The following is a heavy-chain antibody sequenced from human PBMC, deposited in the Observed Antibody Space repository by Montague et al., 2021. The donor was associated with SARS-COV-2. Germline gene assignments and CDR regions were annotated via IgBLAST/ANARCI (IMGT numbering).Heavy chain of an antibody. CDR3: ARHGKTRIAMIVVVIGYFDY. V-gene: IGHV4-39*01. Sequence: SETLFLTCTVSGGSISSSSYYWGWIRQPPGKGLEWIGSIYYGGSTYYNPSLKSRVTISVDTSKNQFSLKLSSVTAADTAVYYCARHGKTRIAMIVVVIGYFDYWGQGTLVTVSS. D-gene: IGHD3-22*01. J-gene: IGHJ4*02. CDR1: GGSISSSSYY. CDR2: IYYGGST.